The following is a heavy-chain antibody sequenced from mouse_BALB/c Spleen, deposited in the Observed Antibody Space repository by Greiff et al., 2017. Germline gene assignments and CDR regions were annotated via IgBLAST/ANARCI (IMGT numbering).Heavy chain of an antibody. J-gene: IGHJ2*01. CDR3: TRLGHATRDY. CDR2: IYPGSGST. CDR1: GYTFTSYW. Sequence: LQQPGSELVRPGASVKLSCKASGYTFTSYWMHWVKQRPGQGLEWIGNIYPGSGSTNYDEKFKSKATLTVDTSSSTAYMQLSSPTSEDSAVYYCTRLGHATRDYWGQGTTLTVSS. D-gene: IGHD1-1*01. V-gene: IGHV1S22*01.